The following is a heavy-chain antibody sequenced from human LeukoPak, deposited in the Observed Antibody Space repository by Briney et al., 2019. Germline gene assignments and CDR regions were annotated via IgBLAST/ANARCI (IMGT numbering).Heavy chain of an antibody. CDR1: GYSFTSYW. CDR3: ARCRPFFDP. V-gene: IGHV5-51*01. CDR2: IYPDDSDT. J-gene: IGHJ5*02. Sequence: GESLKISCKASGYSFTSYWIGWVRQMPGKGLEWMGIIYPDDSDTRYSPSFQGQVTNSADKSISTAYLQWSSLKASDTAIYYCARCRPFFDPWGQGTLVTVSS.